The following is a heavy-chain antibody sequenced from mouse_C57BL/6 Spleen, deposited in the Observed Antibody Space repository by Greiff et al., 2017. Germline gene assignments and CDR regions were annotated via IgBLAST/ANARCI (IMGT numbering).Heavy chain of an antibody. V-gene: IGHV1-82*01. Sequence: QVQLKESGPELVKPGASVKISCKASGYAFSSSWMNWVKQRPGKGLEWIGRIYPGDGDTNYNGKFKGKATLTADKSSSTAYMQLSSLTSEDSAVYFCARSGYYGSSPYAMDYWGQGTSVTVSS. J-gene: IGHJ4*01. CDR2: IYPGDGDT. CDR3: ARSGYYGSSPYAMDY. CDR1: GYAFSSSW. D-gene: IGHD1-1*01.